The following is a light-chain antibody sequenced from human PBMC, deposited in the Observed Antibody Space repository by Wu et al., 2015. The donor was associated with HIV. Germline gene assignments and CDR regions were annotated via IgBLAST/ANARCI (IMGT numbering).Light chain of an antibody. CDR1: ESVSSSY. CDR3: QQYGSSPL. J-gene: IGKJ3*01. V-gene: IGKV3-20*01. CDR2: GAS. Sequence: ENVLTQSPGTLSLPPGERATLSCRASESVSSSYLAWYQQKPGQAPRLLIYGASSRATGIPDRFSGSGSGTDFTLTISRLEPEDFAVYYCQQYGSSPLFGPGTKVNIK.